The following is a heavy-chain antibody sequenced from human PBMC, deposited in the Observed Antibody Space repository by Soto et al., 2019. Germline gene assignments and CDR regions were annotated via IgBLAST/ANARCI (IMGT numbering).Heavy chain of an antibody. CDR2: VNQHGSEK. D-gene: IGHD3-16*01. Sequence: PRGSLRLSCVASGFTFSDYWMSWVRQAPGKGLEWVANVNQHGSEKYYVDSVKGRFTISRDNARNSLYLQLNSLRAEDTALYYCTREASKFTAAKYKLFDPCGQGTLVT. CDR1: GFTFSDYW. V-gene: IGHV3-7*01. CDR3: TREASKFTAAKYKLFDP. J-gene: IGHJ5*02.